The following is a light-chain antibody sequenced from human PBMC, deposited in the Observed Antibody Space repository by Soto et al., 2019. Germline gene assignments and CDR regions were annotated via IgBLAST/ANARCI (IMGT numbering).Light chain of an antibody. V-gene: IGKV3-15*01. J-gene: IGKJ4*01. CDR3: QHYNRWPVT. Sequence: EIVMTQSPPSLSVSPGERATLSCRASQGVSTYLAWYQQKPGQAPRLLIYGASTRATGIPARFSGSGSGTEITLTIGSLQSEDFAVYYCQHYNRWPVTFGGGTKVEIK. CDR1: QGVSTY. CDR2: GAS.